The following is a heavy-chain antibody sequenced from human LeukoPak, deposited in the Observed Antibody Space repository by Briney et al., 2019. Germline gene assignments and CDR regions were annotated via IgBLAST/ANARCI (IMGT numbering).Heavy chain of an antibody. D-gene: IGHD1-14*01. CDR1: GYTFTSYG. V-gene: IGHV1-18*01. Sequence: GASVKVSCEASGYTFTSYGISWVRQAPGQGLEWMGWISAYNGNTNYAQKLQGRVTMTTDTSTSTAYMELRSLRSDNTAVYYCARAEPMGPQSPYGMDVWGQGTTVTVSS. CDR3: ARAEPMGPQSPYGMDV. CDR2: ISAYNGNT. J-gene: IGHJ6*02.